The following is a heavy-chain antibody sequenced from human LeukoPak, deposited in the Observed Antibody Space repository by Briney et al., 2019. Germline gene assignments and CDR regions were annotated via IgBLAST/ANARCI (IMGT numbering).Heavy chain of an antibody. J-gene: IGHJ6*03. CDR2: IYYSGST. CDR3: AREGKNIVLTPTQFLYYYYMDV. D-gene: IGHD2-8*01. CDR1: GGSISSGDYY. Sequence: PSETLSLTCTVSGGSISSGDYYWSWIRQPPGKGLEWIGYIYYSGSTYYNPSLKSRVTISVDTSKNQFSLKLSSVTAADTAVYYCAREGKNIVLTPTQFLYYYYMDVWGKGTTVTVSS. V-gene: IGHV4-30-4*01.